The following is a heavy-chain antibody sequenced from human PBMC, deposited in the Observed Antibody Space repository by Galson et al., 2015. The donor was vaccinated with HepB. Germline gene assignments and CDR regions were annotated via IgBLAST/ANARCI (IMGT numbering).Heavy chain of an antibody. CDR2: IYYSGST. CDR3: ARVPSPFGIRLAANYYFDY. V-gene: IGHV4-39*01. D-gene: IGHD6-19*01. CDR1: GASVSSSSFY. J-gene: IGHJ4*02. Sequence: SETLSLTCTVSGASVSSSSFYWGWIRQPPGKGLEWIGSIYYSGSTYYNPSLKSRVTVSVDTSNNQFSLKLTSVTAADTAVYYCARVPSPFGIRLAANYYFDYWGQGTLVTVSS.